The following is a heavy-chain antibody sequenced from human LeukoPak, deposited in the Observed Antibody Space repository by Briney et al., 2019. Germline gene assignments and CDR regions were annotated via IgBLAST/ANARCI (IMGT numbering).Heavy chain of an antibody. CDR1: GFTFSSYS. D-gene: IGHD6-13*01. Sequence: GSLRLSCAASGFTFSSYSMNWVRQAPGQGLEWVSSISSSSNYIYYADSVKGRFTISRDNAKNSLYLQMNSLRAEDTAVYYCARQIAAADAFDIWGQGTMVTVSS. CDR2: ISSSSNYI. J-gene: IGHJ3*02. CDR3: ARQIAAADAFDI. V-gene: IGHV3-21*01.